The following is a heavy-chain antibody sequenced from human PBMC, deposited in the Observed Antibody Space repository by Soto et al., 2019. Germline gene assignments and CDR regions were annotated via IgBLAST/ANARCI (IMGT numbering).Heavy chain of an antibody. D-gene: IGHD3-10*01. J-gene: IGHJ6*02. CDR1: GYSFTSYW. CDR2: IDPSDSYT. V-gene: IGHV5-10-1*01. CDR3: ARHRRYYASGRTMDV. Sequence: PGDSLKISCKGSGYSFTSYWISWVRQMPGKGLEWMGRIDPSDSYTNYSRSFQGHVTSSADKSISTAYLQWSSLKASDTAMYYCARHRRYYASGRTMDVWGQGTTVTVSS.